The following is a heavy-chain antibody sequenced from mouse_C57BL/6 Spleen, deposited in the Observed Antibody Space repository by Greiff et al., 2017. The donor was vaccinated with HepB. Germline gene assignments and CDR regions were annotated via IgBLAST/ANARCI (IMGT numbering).Heavy chain of an antibody. V-gene: IGHV5-4*01. J-gene: IGHJ3*01. CDR3: ARARGSSYRFAY. Sequence: EVQLLESGGGLVKPGGSLKLSCAASGFTFSSYAMSWVRQTPEKRLEWVATISDGGSYTYYPDNVKGRCTISRDNAKNNLYLQMSHLKSEDTAMYYCARARGSSYRFAYWGQGTLVTVSA. D-gene: IGHD1-1*01. CDR1: GFTFSSYA. CDR2: ISDGGSYT.